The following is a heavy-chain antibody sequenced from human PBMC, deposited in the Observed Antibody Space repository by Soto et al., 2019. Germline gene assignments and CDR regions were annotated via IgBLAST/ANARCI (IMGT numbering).Heavy chain of an antibody. Sequence: SETLSLTCAVSGGSISSGGYSWSWIRQLPGKGLEWIGYIYHSGSTYYNPSLKSRVTISVDRSKNQFSLKLSSVTAADTAVYYCARESIAARLRWFDPWGQGTLVTVSS. CDR1: GGSISSGGYS. CDR2: IYHSGST. CDR3: ARESIAARLRWFDP. D-gene: IGHD6-6*01. J-gene: IGHJ5*02. V-gene: IGHV4-30-2*01.